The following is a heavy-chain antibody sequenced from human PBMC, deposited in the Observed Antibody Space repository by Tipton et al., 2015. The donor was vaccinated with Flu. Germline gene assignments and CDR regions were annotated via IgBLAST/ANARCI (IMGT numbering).Heavy chain of an antibody. CDR2: VYQSGDT. Sequence: LRLSCTVSSYPITTNFYWGWIRQSPGRGLQWIAIVYQSGDTYYNPSFRSRVTLSIDTSKNQFFLKLTFVTAADTATYYCARDSPYDSSGYYSDYWGQGTQVTVSS. J-gene: IGHJ4*02. CDR1: SYPITTNFY. D-gene: IGHD3-22*01. V-gene: IGHV4-38-2*02. CDR3: ARDSPYDSSGYYSDY.